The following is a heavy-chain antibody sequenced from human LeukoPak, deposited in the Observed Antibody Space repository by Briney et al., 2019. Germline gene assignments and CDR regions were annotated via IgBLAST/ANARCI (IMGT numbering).Heavy chain of an antibody. D-gene: IGHD5-24*01. CDR3: ARDNSVRDEAWWFNP. CDR1: GGTFSSYA. J-gene: IGHJ5*02. CDR2: IIPIFGTA. V-gene: IGHV1-69*05. Sequence: SVKVSCKASGGTFSSYAISWVRQAPGQGLEWMGGIIPIFGTANYAQKFQGRVTLTRDMSTSTDYLELSSLRSEDTAVYYCARDNSVRDEAWWFNPWGQGTLVTVSS.